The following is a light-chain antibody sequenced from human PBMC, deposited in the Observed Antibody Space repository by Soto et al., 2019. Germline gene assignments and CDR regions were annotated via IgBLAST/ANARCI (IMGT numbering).Light chain of an antibody. Sequence: DIQLTQSPSTLSASVGDRVTITCRASQSINGCLAWYQQKPGKGPKLLIYKATILRSGVPSRFTGGESGTEFTLTINSLQPDDSATCVCQQYSAYPLTFGGGTMV. J-gene: IGKJ4*01. V-gene: IGKV1-5*03. CDR2: KAT. CDR1: QSINGC. CDR3: QQYSAYPLT.